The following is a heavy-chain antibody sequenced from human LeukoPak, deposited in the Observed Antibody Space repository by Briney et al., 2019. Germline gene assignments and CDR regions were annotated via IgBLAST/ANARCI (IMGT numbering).Heavy chain of an antibody. D-gene: IGHD1-1*01. Sequence: PGGSLRLSCAASGFTVSSNYMSWVRQAPGKGLEWVSVIYSGGSTYYADSVKGRFTISRDNAKNTLYLQMNSLKAEDTAVYYCARGYPYDAFDIWGQGTMVTVSS. J-gene: IGHJ3*02. CDR2: IYSGGST. CDR3: ARGYPYDAFDI. CDR1: GFTVSSNY. V-gene: IGHV3-66*01.